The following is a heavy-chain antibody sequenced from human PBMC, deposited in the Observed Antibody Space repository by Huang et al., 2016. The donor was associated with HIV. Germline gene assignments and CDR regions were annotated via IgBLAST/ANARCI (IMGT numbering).Heavy chain of an antibody. V-gene: IGHV3-74*01. CDR1: GCTLSRYW. D-gene: IGHD2-21*02. CDR2: IKSDGSST. J-gene: IGHJ2*01. CDR3: AREGSPTGGGVVTKGVWYFDL. Sequence: EVRLVETGGGLVQPGGSLRLSCAASGCTLSRYWMHWVRQAPEKGLVWVSRIKSDGSSTNYADSVKGRFTISRDNAKNTLFLQMNSLRAEDTAVYYCAREGSPTGGGVVTKGVWYFDLWGRGTLVTVSS.